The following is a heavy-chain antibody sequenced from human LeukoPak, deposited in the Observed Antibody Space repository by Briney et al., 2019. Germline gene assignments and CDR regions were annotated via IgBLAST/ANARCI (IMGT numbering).Heavy chain of an antibody. D-gene: IGHD5-12*01. CDR2: IWYDGSNK. CDR3: ARVKDGYNAPDY. V-gene: IGHV3-33*01. CDR1: GITFSSYG. J-gene: IGHJ4*02. Sequence: GRSLRLSCAASGITFSSYGMHWVRQAPGKGLEWVAVIWYDGSNKYYADSVKGRFTISRDNSKNTLYLQMNSLRAEDTAVYYCARVKDGYNAPDYWGQGTLVTVSS.